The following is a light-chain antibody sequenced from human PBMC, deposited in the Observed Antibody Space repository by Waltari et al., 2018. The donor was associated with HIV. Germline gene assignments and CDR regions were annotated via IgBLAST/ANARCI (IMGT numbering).Light chain of an antibody. J-gene: IGKJ1*01. V-gene: IGKV1-39*01. Sequence: DIQMTQSPSSLSASVGDRVTMTCRASQIISYLKWYQQKPGKAPKLLIYTASTLESGVPSRFSGSGSGTDFTLTISSLQPEDSATYYCQQSYSNPRTFGQGTKVEI. CDR1: QIISY. CDR3: QQSYSNPRT. CDR2: TAS.